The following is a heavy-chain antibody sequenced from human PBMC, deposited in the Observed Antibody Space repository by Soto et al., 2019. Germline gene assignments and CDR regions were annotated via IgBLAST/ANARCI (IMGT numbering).Heavy chain of an antibody. CDR1: GYTFTSYD. Sequence: AASVKVSCKASGYTFTSYDINWVRQATGQGLEWMGWMNPNSGNTGYAQKFQGRVTMTRNTSISTAYMELSSLRSEDTAVYYCARGFQTDGKYYYYGMDVWGQGTTVTVSS. V-gene: IGHV1-8*01. J-gene: IGHJ6*02. CDR3: ARGFQTDGKYYYYGMDV. D-gene: IGHD1-1*01. CDR2: MNPNSGNT.